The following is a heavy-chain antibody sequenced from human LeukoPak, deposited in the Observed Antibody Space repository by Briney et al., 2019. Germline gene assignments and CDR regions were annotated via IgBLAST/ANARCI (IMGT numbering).Heavy chain of an antibody. J-gene: IGHJ4*02. Sequence: SAGSLRLSCAASGFTFSSYATSWLRQAPGKGLEWLGFIRSKAYGGTTEYAASVKGTFTISRDDSKIIAYLQMNSLKTDDTAVYYCTREGTYGYYYFDDYWGQGTLVTVSS. CDR1: GFTFSSYA. CDR2: IRSKAYGGTT. V-gene: IGHV3-49*03. D-gene: IGHD3-22*01. CDR3: TREGTYGYYYFDDY.